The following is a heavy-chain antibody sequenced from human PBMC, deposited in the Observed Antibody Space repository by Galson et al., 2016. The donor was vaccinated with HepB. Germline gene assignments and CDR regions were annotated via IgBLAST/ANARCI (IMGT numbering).Heavy chain of an antibody. J-gene: IGHJ4*02. CDR3: AKGQQLAYFDY. V-gene: IGHV3-23*01. CDR2: MSGSDGST. D-gene: IGHD6-13*01. Sequence: SLRLSCAASGCTFSSYAMSWVRQAPGKGLEWVSAMSGSDGSTSSTDSVKGRFTISRDNSKNTLYLQMNSLRAEDTAVYYCAKGQQLAYFDYWGQGTLVTVSS. CDR1: GCTFSSYA.